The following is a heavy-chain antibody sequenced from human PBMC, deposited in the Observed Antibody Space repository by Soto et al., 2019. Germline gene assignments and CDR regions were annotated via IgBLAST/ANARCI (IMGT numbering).Heavy chain of an antibody. CDR1: GGSLANYY. CDR2: IYSLGSS. V-gene: IGHV4-4*08. Sequence: PSETLSLTCAVYGGSLANYYWNGIRQPPGKGLEWIGYIYSLGSSDYNPSLKSRVTISLAPSKNQFSLHLTSVTAADTAVYYCARGLAPATWGHGTLVTVSS. J-gene: IGHJ5*01. CDR3: ARGLAPAT. D-gene: IGHD3-10*01.